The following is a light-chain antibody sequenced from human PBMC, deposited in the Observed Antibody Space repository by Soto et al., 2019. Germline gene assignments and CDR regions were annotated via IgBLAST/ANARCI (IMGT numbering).Light chain of an antibody. CDR1: QSISSW. CDR2: AAS. Sequence: DIQMTQSPSTLSASVGDRVTITCRASQSISSWLAWYQQKPGKAPKLLIYAASSLQSGVPSRFSGSGSGTDFTLKISRVEAEDVGVYYCMQGTHWPPTFGQGTRLEIK. V-gene: IGKV1-5*01. J-gene: IGKJ5*01. CDR3: MQGTHWPPT.